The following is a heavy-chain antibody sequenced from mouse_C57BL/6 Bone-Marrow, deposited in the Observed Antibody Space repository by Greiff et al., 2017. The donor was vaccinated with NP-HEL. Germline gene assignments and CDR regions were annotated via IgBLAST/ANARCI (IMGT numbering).Heavy chain of an antibody. CDR3: ARERVYDGYPAWFAY. D-gene: IGHD2-3*01. CDR1: GYTFTSYW. V-gene: IGHV1-55*01. J-gene: IGHJ3*01. Sequence: VQLQQPGAELVKPGASVKMSCKASGYTFTSYWITWVKQRPGQGLEWIGDIYPGSGSTNYNEKFKSKATLTVDTSSSTAYMQLSSLTSEDSAVYYCARERVYDGYPAWFAYWGQGTLVTVSA. CDR2: IYPGSGST.